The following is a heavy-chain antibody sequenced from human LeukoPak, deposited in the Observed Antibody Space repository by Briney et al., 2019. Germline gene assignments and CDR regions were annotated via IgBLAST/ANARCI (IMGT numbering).Heavy chain of an antibody. D-gene: IGHD2-15*01. Sequence: GGSLRLSCTASGFTFGDYAMSWFRQAPGKGLEWVGFIRSKAYGGTTEYAASVKGRFTISRDDSKSIAYLQMNSLKTEDTAVYYCTRDSDGSSTAVEYWGQGTLVTVSS. V-gene: IGHV3-49*03. CDR1: GFTFGDYA. CDR3: TRDSDGSSTAVEY. CDR2: IRSKAYGGTT. J-gene: IGHJ4*02.